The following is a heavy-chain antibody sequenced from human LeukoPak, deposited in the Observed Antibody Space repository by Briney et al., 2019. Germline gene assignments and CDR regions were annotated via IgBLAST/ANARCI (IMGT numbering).Heavy chain of an antibody. CDR2: FYYLGNT. V-gene: IGHV4-39*07. Sequence: SETLSLTCSVSGGSISNSTYYWGWIRQAPGKGLEWIGSFYYLGNTYYKPSLRSRVTMSVDTSKNQFSLRLSAVTAADTAVYYCTTFRGPPNYFDYWGQGNLVTVSS. D-gene: IGHD2-21*01. J-gene: IGHJ4*02. CDR1: GGSISNSTYY. CDR3: TTFRGPPNYFDY.